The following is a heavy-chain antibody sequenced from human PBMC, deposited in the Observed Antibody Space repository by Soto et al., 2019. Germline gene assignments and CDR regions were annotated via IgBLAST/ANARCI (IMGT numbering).Heavy chain of an antibody. Sequence: PSETLSLTCTVSGGSISSYYWSWIRRPPGKGLEWIGYIYYSGSTNYNPSLKSRVTISVDTSKNQFSLKLSSVTAADTAVYYCARRGGKYCSSTSCYLGYYYYMDVWGKGTTVTVSS. J-gene: IGHJ6*03. CDR2: IYYSGST. CDR3: ARRGGKYCSSTSCYLGYYYYMDV. CDR1: GGSISSYY. D-gene: IGHD2-2*01. V-gene: IGHV4-59*08.